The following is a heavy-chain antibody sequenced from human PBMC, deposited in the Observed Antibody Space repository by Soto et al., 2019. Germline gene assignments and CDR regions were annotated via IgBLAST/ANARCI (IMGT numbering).Heavy chain of an antibody. D-gene: IGHD2-8*02. CDR1: GLSLSTNRVG. Sequence: QITLKESGPTLVKPTQTLTLTCTFSGLSLSTNRVGVGWIRQPPGKALEWLTLIYGDDNKHYSPSLKTRLTITKDTSKNQVVLTLTNMDPVDTATYYCAHSPAYYPGPGCAYFDYWGLGTLVTVSS. CDR2: IYGDDNK. CDR3: AHSPAYYPGPGCAYFDY. V-gene: IGHV2-5*02. J-gene: IGHJ4*02.